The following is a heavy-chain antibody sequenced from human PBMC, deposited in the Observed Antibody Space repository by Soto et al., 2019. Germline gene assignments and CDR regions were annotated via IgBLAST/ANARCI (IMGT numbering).Heavy chain of an antibody. CDR2: IYSGGYT. CDR3: ATDRGGGGY. Sequence: EVQLVESGGGLIQPGGSLRLSCAVSGFTVSNNYMSWVRQAPGKGLEGVSVIYSGGYTAYGDSVKGRFTISRDNSKNTLYLKIISPGPAAAGVYYWATDRGGGGYWGQGTLVTVSS. D-gene: IGHD3-10*01. V-gene: IGHV3-53*01. CDR1: GFTVSNNY. J-gene: IGHJ4*02.